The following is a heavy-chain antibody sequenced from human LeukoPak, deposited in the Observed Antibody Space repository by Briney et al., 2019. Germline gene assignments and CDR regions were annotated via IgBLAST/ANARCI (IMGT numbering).Heavy chain of an antibody. Sequence: PGGSLRLSCAASGFTFSDYYMSWVRRAPGKGLEWISYITSSGSTIYYADSVKGRFTISRDNAKNSLYLQMNSLRAEDTAVYYCVRDNSRGQSLGVIYWGQGSLVTVSS. CDR2: ITSSGSTI. CDR3: VRDNSRGQSLGVIY. CDR1: GFTFSDYY. V-gene: IGHV3-11*04. J-gene: IGHJ4*02. D-gene: IGHD3-22*01.